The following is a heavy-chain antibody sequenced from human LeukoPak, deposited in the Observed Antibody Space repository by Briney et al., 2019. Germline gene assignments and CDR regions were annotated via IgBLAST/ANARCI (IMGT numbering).Heavy chain of an antibody. J-gene: IGHJ3*02. Sequence: GGSLRLSCAASGLTFISYAMSWVRQAPGKGLEWVSAISGSGGSTYYADSMKGRFTISRDNAKNSLYLQMNSLRAEDTAVYYCARVFRPSLTVFIIRGAFDIWGQGTMVTVSS. CDR3: ARVFRPSLTVFIIRGAFDI. D-gene: IGHD3-3*01. V-gene: IGHV3-23*01. CDR2: ISGSGGST. CDR1: GLTFISYA.